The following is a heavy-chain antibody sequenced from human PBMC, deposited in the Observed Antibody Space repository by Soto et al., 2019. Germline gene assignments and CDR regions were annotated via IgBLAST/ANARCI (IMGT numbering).Heavy chain of an antibody. CDR3: ARGPGGSNRPFDY. V-gene: IGHV3-33*01. Sequence: QVQLMESGGGVVQPGRSLRLSCAASGFTFSKFGMHWVRQAPGKGLEWVAVIWYDASNEYYRDSVKGRFTISRDNSKSTLYLQMNSLRAEDTAIYYCARGPGGSNRPFDYWGQGTLVTVSS. J-gene: IGHJ4*02. CDR1: GFTFSKFG. CDR2: IWYDASNE. D-gene: IGHD1-26*01.